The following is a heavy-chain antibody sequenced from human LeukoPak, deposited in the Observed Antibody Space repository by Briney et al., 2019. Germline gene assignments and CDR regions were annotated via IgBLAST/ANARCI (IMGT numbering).Heavy chain of an antibody. Sequence: GESLKISCKGSGYRFTSYWIGWVRQMPGKGLEWMGRIDPSDSYTNYSPSFQGHVTISADKSISTAYLQWSSLKASDTAMYYCASRGVHYYYGMDVWGQGTTVTVSS. D-gene: IGHD3-10*01. J-gene: IGHJ6*02. CDR2: IDPSDSYT. CDR1: GYRFTSYW. CDR3: ASRGVHYYYGMDV. V-gene: IGHV5-10-1*01.